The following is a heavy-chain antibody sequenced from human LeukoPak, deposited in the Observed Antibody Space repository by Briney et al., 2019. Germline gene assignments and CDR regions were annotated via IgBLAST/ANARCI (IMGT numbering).Heavy chain of an antibody. CDR3: AREYYDYVWGGYRPEPYYFDY. Sequence: GGSLRLSCAASGFTLSSYSMNWVRQAPGKGLEWVSSISSSSSYIYYADSVKGRFTISRDNAKNSLYLQMNSLRAEDTAVYYCAREYYDYVWGGYRPEPYYFDYWGQGTLVTVSS. V-gene: IGHV3-21*01. D-gene: IGHD3-16*02. CDR1: GFTLSSYS. J-gene: IGHJ4*02. CDR2: ISSSSSYI.